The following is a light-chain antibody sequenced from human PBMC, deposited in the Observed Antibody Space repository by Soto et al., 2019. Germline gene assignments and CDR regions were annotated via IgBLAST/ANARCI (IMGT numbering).Light chain of an antibody. CDR1: SSNIGNNY. V-gene: IGLV1-51*01. J-gene: IGLJ2*01. CDR3: ETGVSGLSVV. CDR2: DNN. Sequence: QSVLTQPPSVSAAPGQKVTISCSGSSSNIGNNYVSWYQQLPGTAPKLLIYDNNKRPSGIPDRFSGSKSGTSATLGITGLQTGDEADYYCETGVSGLSVVFGGGTKLTV.